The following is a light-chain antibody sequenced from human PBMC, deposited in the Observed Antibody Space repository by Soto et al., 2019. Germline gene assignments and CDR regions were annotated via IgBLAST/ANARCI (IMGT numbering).Light chain of an antibody. Sequence: IMMTQSPATLSVSPGERATLSCRASQSVSSSALAWYQQKPGQAPRRLIYGASSRATGIPDRFSGSGSGTDFTLTISRLEPEDFAVYYCQYYGTSPQTFGQGTKVDIK. CDR1: QSVSSSA. CDR3: QYYGTSPQT. CDR2: GAS. J-gene: IGKJ1*01. V-gene: IGKV3-20*01.